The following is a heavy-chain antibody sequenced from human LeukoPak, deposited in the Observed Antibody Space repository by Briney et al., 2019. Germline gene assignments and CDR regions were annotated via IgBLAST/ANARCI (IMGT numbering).Heavy chain of an antibody. CDR3: ARRRYSGSSQHFDY. D-gene: IGHD1-26*01. Sequence: GGSLRLSCAASGFIFSSYWMSWVRQAPGKGLEWVANIKQDGSEKYYGDSVKGRFTISRDNAKNSLYLQMNSLRAEDTAVYYCARRRYSGSSQHFDYWGQGTLVTVSS. CDR2: IKQDGSEK. V-gene: IGHV3-7*01. J-gene: IGHJ4*02. CDR1: GFIFSSYW.